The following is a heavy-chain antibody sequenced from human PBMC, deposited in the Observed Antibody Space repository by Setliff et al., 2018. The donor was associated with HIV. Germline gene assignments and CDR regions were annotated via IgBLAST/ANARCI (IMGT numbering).Heavy chain of an antibody. V-gene: IGHV1-46*01. CDR2: INPSGGRT. J-gene: IGHJ3*02. Sequence: PGASVKVSCKASGYTFTNYYIHWVRQAPGQGLEWMGLINPSGGRTSYAQKFQGRLTMTRDTSRSTVYMELSSLRSEDTAVYYCARCYYDSSGPTDAFDIWGQGTVVT. CDR3: ARCYYDSSGPTDAFDI. D-gene: IGHD3-22*01. CDR1: GYTFTNYY.